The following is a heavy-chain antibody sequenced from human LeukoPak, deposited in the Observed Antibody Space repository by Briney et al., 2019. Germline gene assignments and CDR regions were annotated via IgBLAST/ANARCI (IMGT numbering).Heavy chain of an antibody. CDR3: AKERGSLPAGQNRFDY. CDR2: ISGGGDNT. V-gene: IGHV3-23*01. CDR1: GFTFSSYA. J-gene: IGHJ4*02. Sequence: PGGSLRLSCAASGFTFSSYAVSWVRQAPGKGLEWVSAISGGGDNTYYADSVKGRFTISGDNSKNTLYLHMNSLRAEDTAVYYCAKERGSLPAGQNRFDYWGQGTLVTVSS. D-gene: IGHD2-2*01.